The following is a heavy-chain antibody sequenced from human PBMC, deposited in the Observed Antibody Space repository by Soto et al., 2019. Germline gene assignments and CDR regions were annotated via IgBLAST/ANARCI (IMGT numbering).Heavy chain of an antibody. CDR1: GFTFDDYA. D-gene: IGHD1-7*01. V-gene: IGHV3-9*01. CDR3: AKSLELRLKGAFDI. J-gene: IGHJ3*02. Sequence: GGSLRLSCAASGFTFDDYAMHWVRQAPGKGLEWVSGISWNSGSIGYADSVKGRFTISRDNAKNSLYLQMNSLRAEDTAVYYCAKSLELRLKGAFDIWGQGTMVTVSS. CDR2: ISWNSGSI.